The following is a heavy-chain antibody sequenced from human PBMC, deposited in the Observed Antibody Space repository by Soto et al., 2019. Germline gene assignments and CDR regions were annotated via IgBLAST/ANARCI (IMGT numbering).Heavy chain of an antibody. CDR1: GFAVNSDY. CDR2: LFAGGVT. Sequence: PGGSLRLSCAASGFAVNSDYMSWVRQAPGKGLEWVSVLFAGGVTHYSDSVKGRFTISRDNSKNMLFLQMNRLRADDTAVYYCVRTSSYWGQGTRVTVSS. D-gene: IGHD2-2*01. CDR3: VRTSSY. V-gene: IGHV3-53*01. J-gene: IGHJ4*02.